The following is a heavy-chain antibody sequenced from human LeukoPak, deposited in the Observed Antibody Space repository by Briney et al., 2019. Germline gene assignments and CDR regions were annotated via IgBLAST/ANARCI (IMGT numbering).Heavy chain of an antibody. V-gene: IGHV4-59*12. CDR1: GVSINSYY. J-gene: IGHJ4*02. CDR3: VAGLFRVKVVRGPTTFDY. D-gene: IGHD3-10*01. Sequence: KSGGSLRLSCAASGVSINSYYWTWIRQPPGKGLEWIGYSHYSGTTNYNPSLRGRVTISVDTSKNQFFLNLKSVTAADTAVYFCVAGLFRVKVVRGPTTFDYWGQGTLVTVSS. CDR2: SHYSGTT.